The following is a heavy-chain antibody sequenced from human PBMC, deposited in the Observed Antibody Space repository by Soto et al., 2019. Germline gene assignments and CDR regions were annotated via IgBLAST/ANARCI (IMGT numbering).Heavy chain of an antibody. V-gene: IGHV3-20*01. Sequence: EVEQVESGGGVVRPGGSLRLSCAASGFTFDDYGMSWIRQAPGKGLEWVSGINWNGGSTGYADSVKGRFTISRDNAKNSLYLQMNSLRAEDTALYHCARGRSTVTTLTYFDYWGQGTLVTVSS. CDR2: INWNGGST. CDR3: ARGRSTVTTLTYFDY. J-gene: IGHJ4*02. D-gene: IGHD4-4*01. CDR1: GFTFDDYG.